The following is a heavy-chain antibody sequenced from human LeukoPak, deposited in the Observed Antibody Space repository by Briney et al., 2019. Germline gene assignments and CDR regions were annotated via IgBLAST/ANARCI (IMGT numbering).Heavy chain of an antibody. CDR2: IRYDGSNK. Sequence: PGGSLRLSCAASGFTFSSYSMNWVRQAPGKGLEWVAFIRYDGSNKYYADSVKGRFTISRDNSKNTLYLQMNSLRAEDTAVYYCAKDASHSLWFGELSNTGAFDYWGQGTLVTVSS. D-gene: IGHD3-10*01. CDR1: GFTFSSYS. V-gene: IGHV3-30*02. J-gene: IGHJ4*02. CDR3: AKDASHSLWFGELSNTGAFDY.